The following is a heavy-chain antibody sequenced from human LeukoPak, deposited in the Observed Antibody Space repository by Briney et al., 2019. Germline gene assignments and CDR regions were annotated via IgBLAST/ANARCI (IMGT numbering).Heavy chain of an antibody. Sequence: ASVKVSCKASGYTFTSYDINWVRQAPGQGLEWMGWMNPNSGNTGYAQKFQGRVTITRNTSISTAYMELSSLRSEDTAVYYCARAPKRFGELLSIAGFDYWGQGTLVTVSS. CDR1: GYTFTSYD. CDR2: MNPNSGNT. V-gene: IGHV1-8*03. J-gene: IGHJ4*02. D-gene: IGHD3-10*01. CDR3: ARAPKRFGELLSIAGFDY.